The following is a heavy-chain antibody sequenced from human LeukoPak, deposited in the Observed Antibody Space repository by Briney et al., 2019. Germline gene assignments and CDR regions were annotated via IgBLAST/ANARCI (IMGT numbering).Heavy chain of an antibody. CDR3: LGYCSSTSCSYYDY. D-gene: IGHD2-2*01. Sequence: SQNLSLTCTVSGGSISSGDYYWSWIRQPPGKGLEWIGYIYYSGSTYYNPSLKSRVTISVDTSKNQFSLKLSSVTAADTAVYYCLGYCSSTSCSYYDYWGQGTLVTVSS. V-gene: IGHV4-30-4*01. CDR2: IYYSGST. CDR1: GGSISSGDYY. J-gene: IGHJ4*02.